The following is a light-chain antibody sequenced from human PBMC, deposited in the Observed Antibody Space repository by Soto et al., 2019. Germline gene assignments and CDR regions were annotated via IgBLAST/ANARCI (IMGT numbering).Light chain of an antibody. CDR2: GNS. CDR1: SSNIRAGYD. Sequence: QSVLTQPPSVSGAPGQRVTIPCTGSSSNIRAGYDVHWYQQLPGTAPKLLIYGNSNRPSGVPDRFSGSKSGTSASLAITGLQAEDEADYYCQSYDSSLSVVFGGGTKLTVL. J-gene: IGLJ2*01. V-gene: IGLV1-40*01. CDR3: QSYDSSLSVV.